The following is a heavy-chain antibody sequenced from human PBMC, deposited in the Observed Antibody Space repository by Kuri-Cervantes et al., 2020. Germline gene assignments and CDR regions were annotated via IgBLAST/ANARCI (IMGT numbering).Heavy chain of an antibody. Sequence: GEPLKISCAASGFTFSSYSMNWVRQAPGKGLEWVSSISSSSSYIYYADSVKGRFTISRDNAKNSLYLQMNSLRAEDTALYYCAKTVRYFDWSALDYWGQGTLVTVSS. D-gene: IGHD3-9*01. CDR1: GFTFSSYS. CDR3: AKTVRYFDWSALDY. V-gene: IGHV3-21*04. J-gene: IGHJ4*02. CDR2: ISSSSSYI.